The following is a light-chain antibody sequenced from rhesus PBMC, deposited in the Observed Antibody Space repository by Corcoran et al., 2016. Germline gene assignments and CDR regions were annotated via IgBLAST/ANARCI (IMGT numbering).Light chain of an antibody. V-gene: IGKV3-24*04. Sequence: EIVMTQSPATLALSPGERATLSRRASQSVSSYLAWYQQKPGQAPRLLTYGASSRATGIPDRCSGGGSGTEFTLTINSLGPEDVGVYFCLQSSNWPPTFGQGAKVEIK. J-gene: IGKJ1*01. CDR3: LQSSNWPPT. CDR1: QSVSSY. CDR2: GAS.